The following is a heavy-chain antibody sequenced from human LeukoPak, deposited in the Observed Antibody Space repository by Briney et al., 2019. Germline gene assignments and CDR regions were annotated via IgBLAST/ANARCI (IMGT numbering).Heavy chain of an antibody. CDR1: GFTFSSYW. J-gene: IGHJ4*02. D-gene: IGHD2-2*01. V-gene: IGHV3-74*01. CDR2: INSDGSST. Sequence: GGSLRLSCAASGFTFSSYWMHWVRQAPGKGLVWVSRINSDGSSTSYADSVKGRFTISRDNAKNTLYLQMNSLRAEDTAVYYCAKDGEWRPAADWGQGTLVTVSS. CDR3: AKDGEWRPAAD.